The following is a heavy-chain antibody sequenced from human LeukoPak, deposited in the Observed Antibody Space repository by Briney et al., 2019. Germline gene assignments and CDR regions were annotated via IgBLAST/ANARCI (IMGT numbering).Heavy chain of an antibody. D-gene: IGHD3-10*01. CDR1: GYTFTSYA. Sequence: ASVKVSCKASGYTFTSYAMHWVRQAPGQRLEWMGWINAGNGNTKYSQKFQGRVTITRDTSASTAYMELSSLRSEDTAVYYRARPYGSGSYYNPFDYWGQGTLVTVSS. V-gene: IGHV1-3*01. J-gene: IGHJ4*02. CDR2: INAGNGNT. CDR3: ARPYGSGSYYNPFDY.